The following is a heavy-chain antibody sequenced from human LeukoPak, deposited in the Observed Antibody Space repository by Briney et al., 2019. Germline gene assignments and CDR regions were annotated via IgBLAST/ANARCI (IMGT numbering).Heavy chain of an antibody. CDR2: INSDGSTT. CDR3: AKDQEWELTHYFDY. V-gene: IGHV3-74*01. J-gene: IGHJ4*02. CDR1: GFTFSSYW. Sequence: GGSLRLSCAASGFTFSSYWMHWVRQAPGKGLVWVSRINSDGSTTTYADSVKGRFTISRDNAKNTLYLQMNSLRAEDTAVYYCAKDQEWELTHYFDYWGQGTLVTVSS. D-gene: IGHD1-26*01.